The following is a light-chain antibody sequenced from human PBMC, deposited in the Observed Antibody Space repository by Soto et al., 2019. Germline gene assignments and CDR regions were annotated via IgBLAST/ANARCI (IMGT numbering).Light chain of an antibody. J-gene: IGLJ2*01. Sequence: QSVLTQPPSASGTPGQRVTISCSGSSSNVGRNTVTWYQQVPGTAPKVLIYSNDQRHSGVPDRFSGSKSGTSASLAISGLQSEDEADYYCAAWDDSLNGFVVFGGGTKVTVL. CDR1: SSNVGRNT. CDR2: SND. V-gene: IGLV1-44*01. CDR3: AAWDDSLNGFVV.